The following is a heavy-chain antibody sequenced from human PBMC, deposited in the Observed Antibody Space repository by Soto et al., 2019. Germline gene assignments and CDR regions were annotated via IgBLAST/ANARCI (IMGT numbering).Heavy chain of an antibody. D-gene: IGHD6-6*01. CDR2: IHRSRGT. Sequence: QVQLQASGPGLVSPLGTLSLTCAVSGGSINTDSWWTWVRQPPGKGLEWIGEIHRSRGTNYNSSLKSRVTISIDRSTNHFSLRLYSVTAADTAVYYCASREEARPFWGQGTLVTVSS. CDR1: GGSINTDSW. V-gene: IGHV4-4*02. CDR3: ASREEARPF. J-gene: IGHJ4*02.